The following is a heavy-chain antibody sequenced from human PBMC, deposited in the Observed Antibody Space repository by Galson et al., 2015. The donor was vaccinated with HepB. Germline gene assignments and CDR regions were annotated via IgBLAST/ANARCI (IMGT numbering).Heavy chain of an antibody. D-gene: IGHD3-22*01. CDR2: ISYDGSNE. CDR1: GFTFSWYG. J-gene: IGHJ6*02. Sequence: SLRLSCAASGFTFSWYGMHWVRQAPGKGLEWVAVISYDGSNEYYGDSVKGRFTISRDNSKNTLYLQINSLRTEDTAVYYCARDGDYLRITTQQPYYRMDGWGQGTTVTVSS. CDR3: ARDGDYLRITTQQPYYRMDG. V-gene: IGHV3-30*03.